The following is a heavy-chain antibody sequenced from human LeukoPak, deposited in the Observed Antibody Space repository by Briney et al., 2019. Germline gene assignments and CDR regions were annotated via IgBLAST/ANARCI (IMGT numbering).Heavy chain of an antibody. CDR3: AREYCGGDCYSGYFDY. D-gene: IGHD2-21*02. V-gene: IGHV5-51*01. CDR1: GYSFTSYW. CDR2: IYPGDSDT. J-gene: IGHJ4*02. Sequence: GESLKISCRGSGYSFTSYWIGWVRQMPGKGLEWMGIIYPGDSDTRYSPSFQGQVTISADKSISTAYLQWSSLKASDTAMYYCAREYCGGDCYSGYFDYWGQGTLVTVSS.